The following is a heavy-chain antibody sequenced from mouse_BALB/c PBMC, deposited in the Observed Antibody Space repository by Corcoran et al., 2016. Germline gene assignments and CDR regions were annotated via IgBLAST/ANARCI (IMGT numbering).Heavy chain of an antibody. Sequence: VQLQESGPGLVKPSQSRSVTWSVTGYSITSGYYGNWIRQFPGNKLEWMGYISYDGSNNYNPSLKNRISITRDTSKNQFFLKLNSVTTEDTATYYGAAIYDGSAMDYWGQGTSVTVSS. CDR3: AAIYDGSAMDY. CDR2: ISYDGSN. J-gene: IGHJ4*01. V-gene: IGHV3-6*02. D-gene: IGHD2-3*01. CDR1: GYSITSGYY.